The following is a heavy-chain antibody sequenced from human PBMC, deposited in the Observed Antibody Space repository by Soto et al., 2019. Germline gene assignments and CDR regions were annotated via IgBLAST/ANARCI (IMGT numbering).Heavy chain of an antibody. D-gene: IGHD1-7*01. CDR1: GFTFGASA. V-gene: IGHV3-73*01. J-gene: IGHJ6*02. CDR2: IGSKGETYAT. Sequence: GGSLRLSCASSGFTFGASALQWVRQASGKGLEWLGRIGSKGETYATTDYAAPVKGRFTISRDDSKNTLYLQMNSLKTEDLAVYYCTGSGANSRDGMDVWGQGTTVTVSS. CDR3: TGSGANSRDGMDV.